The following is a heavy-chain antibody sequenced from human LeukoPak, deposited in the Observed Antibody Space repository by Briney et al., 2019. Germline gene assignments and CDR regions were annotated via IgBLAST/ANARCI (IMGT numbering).Heavy chain of an antibody. V-gene: IGHV3-15*07. J-gene: IGHJ4*02. CDR3: TTVFVVVPAAMRGQQLVQDY. CDR2: IKSKTDGGTT. Sequence: GGSLGLSCAASGFTFRNYVIHWVGRIKSKTDGGTTDYAAPVKGRFTISRDDSKNTLYLQMNSLKTEDTAVYYCTTVFVVVPAAMRGQQLVQDYWGQGTLVTVSS. CDR1: GFTFRNYV. D-gene: IGHD2-2*01.